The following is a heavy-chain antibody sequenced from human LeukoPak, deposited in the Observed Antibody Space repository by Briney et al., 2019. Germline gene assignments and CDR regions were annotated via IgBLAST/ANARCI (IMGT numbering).Heavy chain of an antibody. J-gene: IGHJ5*01. CDR1: GYTFTGYY. Sequence: ASVKVSCKASGYTFTGYYVHCVRPAPGQGLEWMGWINPNFGVTNYAQNFQGRVTLTRDTSINTAYMELNNLSFDDTAVYYCARDIWPGYVGGSYRVNLFDPWGQGTLITVSS. V-gene: IGHV1-2*02. CDR2: INPNFGVT. D-gene: IGHD3-16*02. CDR3: ARDIWPGYVGGSYRVNLFDP.